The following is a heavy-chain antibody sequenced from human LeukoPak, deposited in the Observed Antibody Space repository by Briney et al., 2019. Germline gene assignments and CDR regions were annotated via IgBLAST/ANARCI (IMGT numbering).Heavy chain of an antibody. CDR2: IYSDGST. Sequence: GGSLRLSCAASGFTVSSNYMSWVRQAPGRGLEWVSHIYSDGSTYYADSVKGRFTISRDNSKNTLYLQMNSLRAEDTAVYYCARRERRGYTYGRGTLDIWGQGTMVTVSS. CDR3: ARRERRGYTYGRGTLDI. CDR1: GFTVSSNY. J-gene: IGHJ3*02. D-gene: IGHD5-18*01. V-gene: IGHV3-66*01.